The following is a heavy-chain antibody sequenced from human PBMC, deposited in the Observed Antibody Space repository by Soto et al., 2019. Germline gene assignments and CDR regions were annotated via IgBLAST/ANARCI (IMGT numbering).Heavy chain of an antibody. Sequence: PSETLSLTCTVSGGSMGSYYWTWLRQSPGRGLEWIGYISYGGSTYYNPSLKSRVTISADTYKNQFSLRMNSMIAADTAVYYCARADPAASVGYWGQGTLVTVSS. CDR1: GGSMGSYY. CDR2: ISYGGST. D-gene: IGHD2-2*01. V-gene: IGHV4-59*01. J-gene: IGHJ4*02. CDR3: ARADPAASVGY.